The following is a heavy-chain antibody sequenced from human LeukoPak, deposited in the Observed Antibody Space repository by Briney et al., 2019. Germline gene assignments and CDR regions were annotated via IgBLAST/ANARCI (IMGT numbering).Heavy chain of an antibody. CDR2: INHSGST. CDR3: ARGMRNSGSYY. Sequence: SETLSLTCAVYGGSFSGYYWSWIRQPPGKGLEWIGEINHSGSTNYNPSLKSRVTISVDTSKNQFSLELSSVTAADTAVYYCARGMRNSGSYYWGQGTLVTVSS. V-gene: IGHV4-34*01. J-gene: IGHJ4*02. CDR1: GGSFSGYY. D-gene: IGHD1-26*01.